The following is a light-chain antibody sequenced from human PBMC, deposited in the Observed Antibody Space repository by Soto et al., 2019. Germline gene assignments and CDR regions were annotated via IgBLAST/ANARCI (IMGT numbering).Light chain of an antibody. V-gene: IGKV1-13*02. J-gene: IGKJ5*01. CDR2: DVS. CDR3: QQFNSYPIT. Sequence: AIQVTQSPSSLSASVGDRVTITCRASQDIRGALAWYQQKPGKAPNLLIYDVSTLESGVPSRFSGSGFGTEFTLTISSLQPEDFGTFYCQQFNSYPITFGHGTRLEIK. CDR1: QDIRGA.